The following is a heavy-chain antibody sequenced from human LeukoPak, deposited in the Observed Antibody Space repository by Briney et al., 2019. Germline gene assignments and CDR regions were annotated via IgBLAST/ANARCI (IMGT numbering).Heavy chain of an antibody. CDR3: ARDIGSGPVDV. V-gene: IGHV4-59*02. Sequence: SETLSLTCTVSGVSVSSYYWSRIRQTPGKGLEWIGYVYYTGKTNYNPSLKRRVTMSVDTSRNQLSLNLDFVNAADTAVYYCARDIGSGPVDVWGPGTTVTVSS. D-gene: IGHD3-10*01. CDR1: GVSVSSYY. J-gene: IGHJ6*02. CDR2: VYYTGKT.